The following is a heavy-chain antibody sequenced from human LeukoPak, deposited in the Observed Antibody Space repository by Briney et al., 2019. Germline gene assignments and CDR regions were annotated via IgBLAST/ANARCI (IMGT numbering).Heavy chain of an antibody. D-gene: IGHD2-2*01. J-gene: IGHJ4*02. CDR2: ISSSSSFI. Sequence: GGSLRLSCAASGFTFSTYTMNWVRQAPGKGLEWVSSISSSSSFIYYVDSVKGRFTISRDNAKNSVYLQMNSLRAEDTAVYYCARDAGGVVPTTLVYWGQGTLVTVSS. V-gene: IGHV3-21*01. CDR3: ARDAGGVVPTTLVY. CDR1: GFTFSTYT.